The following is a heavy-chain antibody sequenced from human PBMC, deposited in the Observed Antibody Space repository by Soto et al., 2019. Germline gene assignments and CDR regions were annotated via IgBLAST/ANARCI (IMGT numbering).Heavy chain of an antibody. CDR3: ASQYYYDSSGSQTFDY. CDR1: GRSISSYY. J-gene: IGHJ4*02. Sequence: SETLSLTCTVSGRSISSYYWNWIRQPPGKGLEWIGDIYYGGGTNYNPSLKSRVTLSVDTSKNQFSLKLSSVTAADTAVYYCASQYYYDSSGSQTFDYWGQGTQVTVSS. V-gene: IGHV4-59*01. D-gene: IGHD3-22*01. CDR2: IYYGGGT.